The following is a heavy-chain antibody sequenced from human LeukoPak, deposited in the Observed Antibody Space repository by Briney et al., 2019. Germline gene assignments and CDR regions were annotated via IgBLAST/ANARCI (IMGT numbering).Heavy chain of an antibody. D-gene: IGHD6-13*01. CDR1: GFTFSSYA. J-gene: IGHJ4*02. CDR3: AKDRYSSSWYDY. CDR2: ISGGGGST. V-gene: IGHV3-23*01. Sequence: GGSLRLSCAASGFTFSSYAMSWVRQAPGKGLEWVSAISGGGGSTYYADSVKGRFTISRDNSKNTLYLQMNSLRAEDTAVYYCAKDRYSSSWYDYWGQGTLVTVSS.